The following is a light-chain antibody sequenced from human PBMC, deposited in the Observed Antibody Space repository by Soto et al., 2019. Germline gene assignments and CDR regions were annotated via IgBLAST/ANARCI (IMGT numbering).Light chain of an antibody. CDR2: GSN. J-gene: IGLJ1*01. CDR1: SSNIGAGAGYG. CDR3: QSYDNGLSGYV. Sequence: QPVPTQPPSVSRAPGQRVTISCTGSSSNIGAGAGYGVHWYQQRPSAAPKLLIYGSNNRPSGVPDRFSGSKSGTSASLAITGLQADDEADYYCQSYDNGLSGYVFGTGTKVTGL. V-gene: IGLV1-40*01.